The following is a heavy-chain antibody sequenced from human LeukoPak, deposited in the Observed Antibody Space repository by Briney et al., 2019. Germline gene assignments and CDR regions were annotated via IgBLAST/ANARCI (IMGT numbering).Heavy chain of an antibody. J-gene: IGHJ4*02. CDR2: ISSSSSYI. D-gene: IGHD2-15*01. CDR1: GFTFNTFS. Sequence: PGGSLRLSCAASGFTFNTFSMNWVRQAPGKGLEWVSSISSSSSYIYYADSVKGRFTISRDNAKNSLYLQMNDLRAEDTAVYYCARKPGAATRYWGQGTLVTVSS. V-gene: IGHV3-21*01. CDR3: ARKPGAATRY.